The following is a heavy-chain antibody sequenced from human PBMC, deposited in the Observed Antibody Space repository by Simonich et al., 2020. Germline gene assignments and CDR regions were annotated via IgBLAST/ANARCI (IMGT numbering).Heavy chain of an antibody. Sequence: EVQLVPSGAEVKTPGESMKLSCQGSGYSFTSYWIGWVRQMHGKGLEWNGRIYTGDSDTRYSPSFQGKVTISADKSIRTAYLQGSSLKASDTAMYYWARQLNDFDIWGQGTMVTVSS. CDR1: GYSFTSYW. J-gene: IGHJ3*02. CDR2: IYTGDSDT. D-gene: IGHD1-1*01. V-gene: IGHV5-51*01. CDR3: ARQLNDFDI.